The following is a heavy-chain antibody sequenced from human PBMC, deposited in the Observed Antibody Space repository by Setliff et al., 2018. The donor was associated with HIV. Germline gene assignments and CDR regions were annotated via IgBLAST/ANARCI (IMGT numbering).Heavy chain of an antibody. CDR1: GGSFSNYY. D-gene: IGHD3-22*01. CDR2: INHSGST. CDR3: ARAADYHDSSGY. J-gene: IGHJ6*04. Sequence: PSETLSLTCAVYGGSFSNYYWSWIRQPPGKGLEWIGEINHSGSTNYNPSLKSRVSISVDTSKKQFSLKLSSVSAADTAVYYCARAADYHDSSGYWGKGTTVTVSS. V-gene: IGHV4-34*01.